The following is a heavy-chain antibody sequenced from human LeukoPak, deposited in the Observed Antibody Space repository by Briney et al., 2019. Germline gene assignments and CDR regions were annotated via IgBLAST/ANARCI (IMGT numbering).Heavy chain of an antibody. CDR2: IRTKTSRGTS. D-gene: IGHD5-18*01. CDR3: TRGQLGYDY. V-gene: IGHV3-49*04. J-gene: IGHJ4*02. CDR1: GFTFGDYA. Sequence: GGSLRLSCTASGFTFGDYAMTWARQAPGKGLGWVGFIRTKTSRGTSEYATSVKGRFTISRDDSKSIACLQMNSLKTEDTAVYYCTRGQLGYDYWGQGTLVTVSS.